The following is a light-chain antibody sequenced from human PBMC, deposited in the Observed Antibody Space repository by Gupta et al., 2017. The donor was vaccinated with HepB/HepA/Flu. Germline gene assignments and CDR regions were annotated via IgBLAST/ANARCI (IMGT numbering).Light chain of an antibody. CDR1: HSVSSNY. V-gene: IGKV3-20*01. CDR3: QHKGNSPWT. Sequence: EIVLTQSPATLSLSTVERATIYCRASHSVSSNYLAWYQQKPGQAPRLLIYGASSRATGVPDRFSGSGSGTDFTLTISRLEPEDFAVYYCQHKGNSPWTFGQGTKVEIK. J-gene: IGKJ1*01. CDR2: GAS.